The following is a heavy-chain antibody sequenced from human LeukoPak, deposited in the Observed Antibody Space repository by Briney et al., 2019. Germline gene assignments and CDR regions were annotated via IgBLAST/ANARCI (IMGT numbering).Heavy chain of an antibody. CDR2: IRSKAYRGTT. CDR1: GFTFGDHA. D-gene: IGHD5-18*01. CDR3: ARGLIQLWIHNAMDV. Sequence: GGSLRLSCTASGFTFGDHAMSWVRQAPGKGLEWVGFIRSKAYRGTTEYAASVKGRFTISRDDSKSIVYLQMNSLKTEDTAFYYCARGLIQLWIHNAMDVWGQGTTVTVSS. V-gene: IGHV3-49*04. J-gene: IGHJ6*02.